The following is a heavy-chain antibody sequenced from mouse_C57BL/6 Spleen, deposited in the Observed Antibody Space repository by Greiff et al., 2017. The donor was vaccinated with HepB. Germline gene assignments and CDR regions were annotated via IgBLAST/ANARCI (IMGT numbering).Heavy chain of an antibody. CDR2: INPNNGGT. Sequence: VQLQQSGPELVKPGASVKIPCKASGYTFTDYNMDWVKQSHGKSLEWIGDINPNNGGTIYNQKFKGKATLTVDKSSSTAYMELRSLTSEDTAVYYCARSRNDGYYYAMDYWGQGTSVTVSS. V-gene: IGHV1-18*01. D-gene: IGHD2-3*01. CDR3: ARSRNDGYYYAMDY. J-gene: IGHJ4*01. CDR1: GYTFTDYN.